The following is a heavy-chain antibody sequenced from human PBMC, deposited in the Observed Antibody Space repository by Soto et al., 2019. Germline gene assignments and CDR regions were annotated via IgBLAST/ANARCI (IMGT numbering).Heavy chain of an antibody. J-gene: IGHJ3*02. CDR2: IIPIFGTA. D-gene: IGHD3-22*01. Sequence: SVKVSCKASGGTFSSYAISWVRQAPGQGLEWMGGIIPIFGTANYAQKFQGRVTITADESTSTAYMELRSLRSEDTAVYYCARERVDYYDSSGYPDAFDIWGQGTMVTVSS. CDR1: GGTFSSYA. CDR3: ARERVDYYDSSGYPDAFDI. V-gene: IGHV1-69*13.